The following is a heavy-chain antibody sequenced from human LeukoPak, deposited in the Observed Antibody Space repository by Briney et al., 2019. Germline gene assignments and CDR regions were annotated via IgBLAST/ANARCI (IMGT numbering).Heavy chain of an antibody. D-gene: IGHD2-2*01. V-gene: IGHV3-74*01. CDR3: AKVVVVPAATTKTYYFDF. Sequence: PGGSLRLSCAASGFTFSNYWMHWVRQAPGKGLVWVSRINSDGINTSYADSVKGRFTIFRDNSKNTLYLQMNSLRAEDTAVYYCAKVVVVPAATTKTYYFDFWGQGTLVTVSS. CDR1: GFTFSNYW. CDR2: INSDGINT. J-gene: IGHJ4*02.